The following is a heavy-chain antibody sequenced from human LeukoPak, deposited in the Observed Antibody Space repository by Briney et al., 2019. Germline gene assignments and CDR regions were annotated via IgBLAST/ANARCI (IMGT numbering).Heavy chain of an antibody. CDR3: ARTSAGYSSSWIYWYFDL. Sequence: PSETLSLTCAVYGGSFSGYYWSWIRQPPGKGLEWIGEINHSGSTNYNPSLKSRVTISVDTSKNQFSLKLSSVTAADTAVYYCARTSAGYSSSWIYWYFDLWGRGTLVTVSS. D-gene: IGHD6-13*01. J-gene: IGHJ2*01. CDR1: GGSFSGYY. V-gene: IGHV4-34*01. CDR2: INHSGST.